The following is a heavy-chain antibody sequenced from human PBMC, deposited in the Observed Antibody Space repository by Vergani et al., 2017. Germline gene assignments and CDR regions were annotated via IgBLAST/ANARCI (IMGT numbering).Heavy chain of an antibody. V-gene: IGHV3-9*01. D-gene: IGHD2-21*01. CDR3: AKVASLRSYYYYYYMDV. CDR1: GFTFDDYA. Sequence: EVQLVESGGGLVQPGRSLRLSCAASGFTFDDYAMHWVRKAPGKGLEWVSGISWNSGRIGYADSVKGRFTISRDNAKNSLYLQMNSLRAEDTALYYCAKVASLRSYYYYYYMDVWGKXP. J-gene: IGHJ6*03. CDR2: ISWNSGRI.